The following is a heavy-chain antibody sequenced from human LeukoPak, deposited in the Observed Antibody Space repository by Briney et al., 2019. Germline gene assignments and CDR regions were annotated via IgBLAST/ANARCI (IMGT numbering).Heavy chain of an antibody. CDR1: GFTFSSYG. J-gene: IGHJ6*02. CDR3: AKVLLWFGELLQYGMDV. D-gene: IGHD3-10*01. CDR2: IWYDGSNK. V-gene: IGHV3-33*06. Sequence: GGSLRLSCAASGFTFSSYGMHWVRQAPGKGLEWVAVIWYDGSNKYYGDSVKGRFTISRDNSKKTLYLQMNSLRAEDTAVYYCAKVLLWFGELLQYGMDVWGQGTTVTVSS.